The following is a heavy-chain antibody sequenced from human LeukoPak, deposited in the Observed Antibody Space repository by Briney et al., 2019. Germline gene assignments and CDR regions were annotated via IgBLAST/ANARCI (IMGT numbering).Heavy chain of an antibody. V-gene: IGHV3-11*03. CDR3: ARSGGTYGWFDP. J-gene: IGHJ5*02. D-gene: IGHD1-26*01. CDR2: ISSGSSYT. Sequence: GGSLRLSCAASGFSFSEYYMSWIRQAPGKGLEWVSCISSGSSYTNYTDSVRGRFTISRDNAKRSLYLQMNSLTAEDTAVYYCARSGGTYGWFDPWGQGTLVTVSS. CDR1: GFSFSEYY.